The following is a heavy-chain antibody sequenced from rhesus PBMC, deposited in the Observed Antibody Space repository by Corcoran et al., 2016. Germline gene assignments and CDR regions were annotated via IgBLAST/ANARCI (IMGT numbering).Heavy chain of an antibody. V-gene: IGHV4-80*01. CDR2: IRGCGIT. CDR3: GMSSGNYYFNN. CDR1: GASISTNW. D-gene: IGHD6-31*01. Sequence: QVQLQGSGPGLVKPSETLSLTCAVSGASISTNWWIWIRQSPGKGLEWIGEIRGCGITKYNPDLKSRVTFSKDASKNQVSLNLRSVTAADTAVYYCGMSSGNYYFNNWGQGVLVTVSS. J-gene: IGHJ4*01.